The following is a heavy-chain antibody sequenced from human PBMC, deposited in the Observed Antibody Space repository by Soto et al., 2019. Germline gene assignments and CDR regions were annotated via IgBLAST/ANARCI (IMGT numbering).Heavy chain of an antibody. CDR3: ARYSSSPSRNWFDP. D-gene: IGHD6-6*01. CDR1: GGSISSGGYS. V-gene: IGHV4-30-2*01. J-gene: IGHJ5*02. Sequence: PSETLSLTCAVSGGSISSGGYSWSWIRQPPGKGLEWIGHIYHSGSTYYNPSLKSRVTISVDRSKNQFSLKLSSVTAADTAVYYCARYSSSPSRNWFDPWGQGTLVTVSS. CDR2: IYHSGST.